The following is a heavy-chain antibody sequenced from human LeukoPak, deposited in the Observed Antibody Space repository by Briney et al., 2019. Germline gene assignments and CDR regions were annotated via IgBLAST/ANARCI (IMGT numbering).Heavy chain of an antibody. J-gene: IGHJ3*02. CDR2: ISYDGSNK. CDR3: AREGAVPAARGYAFDI. Sequence: PGGSLRLSCAASGFTFSSYAMHWVRQAPGKGLEWVAVISYDGSNKYYADSVKGRFTISRDNSKNTLYLQMNSLRAEDTAVYYCAREGAVPAARGYAFDIWGQGTMVTVSS. CDR1: GFTFSSYA. D-gene: IGHD2-2*01. V-gene: IGHV3-30-3*01.